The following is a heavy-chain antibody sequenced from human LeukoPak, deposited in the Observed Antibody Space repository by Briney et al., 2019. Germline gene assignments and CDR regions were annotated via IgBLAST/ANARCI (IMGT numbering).Heavy chain of an antibody. CDR1: GGSLTSSLYY. D-gene: IGHD5-24*01. J-gene: IGHJ4*02. CDR3: ARHRGDGYNFGILEY. V-gene: IGHV4-39*07. Sequence: PSETLSLTCTVSGGSLTSSLYYWGWIRQPPGKGLEWIANIHYTGSTYYNPSLESRVTISLDTSKNQFSLNLSSVTAADTAVYYCARHRGDGYNFGILEYWGQGTLVTVSS. CDR2: IHYTGST.